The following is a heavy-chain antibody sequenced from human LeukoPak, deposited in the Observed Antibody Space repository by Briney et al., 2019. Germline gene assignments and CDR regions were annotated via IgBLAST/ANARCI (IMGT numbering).Heavy chain of an antibody. V-gene: IGHV3-7*03. J-gene: IGHJ1*01. CDR3: AKDLDYYDSSGYYLLAEYFQH. CDR2: INQDGSEK. D-gene: IGHD3-22*01. CDR1: GFTVSSNY. Sequence: GGSLRLSCAASGFTVSSNYMSWVRQAPGKGLEYVANINQDGSEKYYVDSVKGRFTISRDNAKNSLFLQMNSLRAEDTAVYYCAKDLDYYDSSGYYLLAEYFQHWGQGTLVTVSS.